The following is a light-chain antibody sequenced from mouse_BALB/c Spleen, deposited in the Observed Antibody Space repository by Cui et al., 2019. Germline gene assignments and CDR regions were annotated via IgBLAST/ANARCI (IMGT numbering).Light chain of an antibody. Sequence: DIQMNQYPSSLSASLGTTITITCHASQNINVWLSWYQQKPGNIPKLLIYKASNLHTGVPSRFSGSGSGTGFTLTISSLQPEDIATYYCQQGQSYPYTFGGGTKLEIK. CDR2: KAS. CDR3: QQGQSYPYT. V-gene: IGKV10-94*01. J-gene: IGKJ2*01. CDR1: QNINVW.